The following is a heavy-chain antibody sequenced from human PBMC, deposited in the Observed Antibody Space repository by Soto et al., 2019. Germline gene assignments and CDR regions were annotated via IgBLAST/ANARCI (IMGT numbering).Heavy chain of an antibody. CDR3: ASGSYPPMTK. CDR1: GFTFSSYA. V-gene: IGHV3-30-3*01. J-gene: IGHJ4*02. Sequence: QVQLVESGGGVVQPGRSPRLSCAASGFTFSSYAMHWVRQAPGKGLEWVAVISYDGSNKYYADSVKGRFTISRDNSKNTLYLQMNSLRAEDTAVYYCASGSYPPMTKWGQGTLVTVSS. D-gene: IGHD1-26*01. CDR2: ISYDGSNK.